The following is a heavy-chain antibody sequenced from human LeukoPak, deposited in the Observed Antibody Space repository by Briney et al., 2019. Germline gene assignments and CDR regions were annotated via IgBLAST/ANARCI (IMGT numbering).Heavy chain of an antibody. D-gene: IGHD6-19*01. CDR3: ARVGYSWGWYGYFDT. V-gene: IGHV4-59*01. J-gene: IGHJ2*01. CDR1: GGSISSYY. CDR2: IYYSGST. Sequence: PSETLSLTCTVSGGSISSYYWSWLRQPPGKGLEWIGYIYYSGSTNYNPSLKSRVTISVDTSKNQFSLKLSSVTAADTAVYYCARVGYSWGWYGYFDTGGRDTLVTVS.